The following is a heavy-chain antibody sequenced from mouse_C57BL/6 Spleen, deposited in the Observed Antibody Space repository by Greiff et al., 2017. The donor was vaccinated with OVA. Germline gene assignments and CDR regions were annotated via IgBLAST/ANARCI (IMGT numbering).Heavy chain of an antibody. V-gene: IGHV1-55*01. Sequence: QVQLQQSGAELVKPGASVKMSCKASGYTFTSYWITWVKQRPGQGLEWIGDIYPGSGSTNYNEKFKSKATLTVDTSSSTAYMQLSSLTSEDSAVYYCARHYYGSSYDVWGTGTTVTVSS. J-gene: IGHJ1*03. CDR3: ARHYYGSSYDV. CDR2: IYPGSGST. CDR1: GYTFTSYW. D-gene: IGHD1-1*01.